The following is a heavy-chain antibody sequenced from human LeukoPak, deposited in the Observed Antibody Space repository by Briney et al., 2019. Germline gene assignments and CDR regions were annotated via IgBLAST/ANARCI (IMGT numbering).Heavy chain of an antibody. CDR1: GYTFTSYG. CDR3: ARVSSDYGSGCYSFDY. V-gene: IGHV1-69*06. CDR2: IIPIFGTA. D-gene: IGHD3-10*01. J-gene: IGHJ4*02. Sequence: GASVKVSCKASGYTFTSYGISWVRQAPGQGLEWMGGIIPIFGTANYAQKFQGRVTITADKSTSTAYMELSSLRSEDTAVYYCARVSSDYGSGCYSFDYWGQGTLVTVSS.